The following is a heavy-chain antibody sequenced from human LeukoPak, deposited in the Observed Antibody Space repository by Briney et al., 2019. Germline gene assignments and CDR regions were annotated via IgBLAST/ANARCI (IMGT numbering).Heavy chain of an antibody. CDR3: ARELVSLGTGYFDL. J-gene: IGHJ2*01. D-gene: IGHD7-27*01. CDR1: GFPFGTYG. Sequence: GGSLRLSCEASGFPFGTYGMTWVRQAPGKGLEWVSGTTGSSTWTYYADSVRGRFTISRDNSKNTLHLQMDNLTADDTAIYYCARELVSLGTGYFDLWGRGALVTVSS. CDR2: TTGSSTWT. V-gene: IGHV3-23*01.